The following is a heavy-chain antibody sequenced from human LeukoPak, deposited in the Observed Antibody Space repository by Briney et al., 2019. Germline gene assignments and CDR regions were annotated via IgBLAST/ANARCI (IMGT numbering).Heavy chain of an antibody. CDR2: IKQDGSEK. CDR1: GFTFSSYW. D-gene: IGHD3-9*01. J-gene: IGHJ3*02. CDR3: AKGLANDILTGYNDAFDI. Sequence: GGSLRHSCAASGFTFSSYWMSWVRQAPGKGLEWVANIKQDGSEKYYVDSVKGRFTISRDNAKNSLYLQMNSLRAEDTAVYYCAKGLANDILTGYNDAFDIWGQGTMVTVSS. V-gene: IGHV3-7*03.